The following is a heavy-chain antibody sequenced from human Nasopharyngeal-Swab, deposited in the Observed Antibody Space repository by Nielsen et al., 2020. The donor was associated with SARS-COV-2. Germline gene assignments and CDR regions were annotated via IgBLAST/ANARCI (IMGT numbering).Heavy chain of an antibody. CDR1: GGPISSSSYY. CDR2: IYYSGST. J-gene: IGHJ6*02. D-gene: IGHD4/OR15-4a*01. Sequence: SETLSLTCTVSGGPISSSSYYWGWIRQPPGKGLEWIGSIYYSGSTYYNPSLKSRVTISVDTSKNQFSLKLSSVTAADTAVYYCARHFRSRANLCMDVWGQWTTVPVSS. V-gene: IGHV4-39*01. CDR3: ARHFRSRANLCMDV.